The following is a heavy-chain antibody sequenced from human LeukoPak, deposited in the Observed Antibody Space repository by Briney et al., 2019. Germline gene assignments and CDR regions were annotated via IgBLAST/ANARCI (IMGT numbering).Heavy chain of an antibody. CDR2: IYYSGST. CDR1: GGSISSSTNW. D-gene: IGHD3-16*01. CDR3: ARETSQKGAHYMDV. Sequence: SGTLSLTCAVSGGSISSSTNWWSWIRQPPGKGPEWIGYIYYSGSTNYNPSLKSRVTISVDTSKNQFSLKLSSVTAADTAVYYCARETSQKGAHYMDVWGKGTTVTISS. J-gene: IGHJ6*03. V-gene: IGHV4-61*01.